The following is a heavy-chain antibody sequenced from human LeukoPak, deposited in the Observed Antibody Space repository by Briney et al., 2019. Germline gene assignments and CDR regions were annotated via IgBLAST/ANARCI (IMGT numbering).Heavy chain of an antibody. CDR1: GGSISSGGYY. Sequence: SQTLSLTCTVSGGSISSGGYYWSWIRQHPGKGLEWIGYIYYSGSTNYNPSLKSRVTISVDTSKNQFSLKLSSVTAADTAVYYCARDLSGFGELVYWGQGTLVTVSS. CDR3: ARDLSGFGELVY. CDR2: IYYSGST. J-gene: IGHJ4*02. D-gene: IGHD3-10*01. V-gene: IGHV4-31*03.